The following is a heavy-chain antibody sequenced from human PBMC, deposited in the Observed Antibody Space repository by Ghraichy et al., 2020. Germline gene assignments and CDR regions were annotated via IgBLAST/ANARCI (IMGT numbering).Heavy chain of an antibody. J-gene: IGHJ4*02. Sequence: GGSLRLSCAASGFTFSSYWMHWVRQALGKGLVWVSRINTDGSSTTYADSVKGRFTISRDNAKNTLFLQMNSLRAEDTAVYYCVRTFYNSPDNWGQGTLVTVSS. CDR2: INTDGSST. D-gene: IGHD3-10*01. CDR1: GFTFSSYW. CDR3: VRTFYNSPDN. V-gene: IGHV3-74*01.